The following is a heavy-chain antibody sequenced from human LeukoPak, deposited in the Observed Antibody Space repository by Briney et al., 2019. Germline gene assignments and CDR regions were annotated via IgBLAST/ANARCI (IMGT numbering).Heavy chain of an antibody. CDR3: ARDTTNCSGGSCYWSGFDY. J-gene: IGHJ4*02. CDR2: ISAYNGNT. V-gene: IGHV1-18*01. D-gene: IGHD2-15*01. CDR1: GYTFTSYG. Sequence: ASVKVSCKASGYTFTSYGISWVRQAPGQGLEWMGWISAYNGNTNYAQKLQGRVTMTTDTSTSTAYMELRSLRSDDTAVYYCARDTTNCSGGSCYWSGFDYWGQGTLVTVSS.